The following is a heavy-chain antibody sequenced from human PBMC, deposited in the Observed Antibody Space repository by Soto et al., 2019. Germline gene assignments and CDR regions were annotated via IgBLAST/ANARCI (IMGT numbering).Heavy chain of an antibody. Sequence: GGSLRLSCAASGFTFSSYAMHWVLQAPGKGLEWVAVISYDGSNKYYADSVKGRFTISRDNSKNTLYLQMNSLRAEDTAVYYCARDAEPGYYGMDVWGQGTAVTVSS. CDR2: ISYDGSNK. D-gene: IGHD1-1*01. CDR1: GFTFSSYA. J-gene: IGHJ6*02. CDR3: ARDAEPGYYGMDV. V-gene: IGHV3-30-3*01.